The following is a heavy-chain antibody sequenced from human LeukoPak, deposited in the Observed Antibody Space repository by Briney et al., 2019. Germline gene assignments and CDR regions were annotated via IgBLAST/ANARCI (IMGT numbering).Heavy chain of an antibody. V-gene: IGHV1-2*02. J-gene: IGHJ3*02. CDR2: INPNSGGT. CDR1: GYTFTGYY. CDR3: ARGGYYDILTGHETVDAFDI. D-gene: IGHD3-9*01. Sequence: GASVKVSCKASGYTFTGYYMHWVRQAPGQGLEWMGWINPNSGGTNYAQKFQGRVTMTRDTSINTAYMDLSRLTSDDTAVYYCARGGYYDILTGHETVDAFDIWGQGTMVTVSP.